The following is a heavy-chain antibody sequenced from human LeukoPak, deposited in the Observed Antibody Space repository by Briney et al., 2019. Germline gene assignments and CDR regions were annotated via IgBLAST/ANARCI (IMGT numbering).Heavy chain of an antibody. CDR1: GGSISSYY. Sequence: SETLSLTCTVSGGSISSYYWSWIRQPAGKGLEWIGRIYTSGSTNYNPSLKSRVTMSVDTSKNQFSLKLSSVTAADTAVYYCARVALITILGWFDPWGQGTLVTVSS. J-gene: IGHJ5*02. D-gene: IGHD3-3*01. V-gene: IGHV4-4*07. CDR2: IYTSGST. CDR3: ARVALITILGWFDP.